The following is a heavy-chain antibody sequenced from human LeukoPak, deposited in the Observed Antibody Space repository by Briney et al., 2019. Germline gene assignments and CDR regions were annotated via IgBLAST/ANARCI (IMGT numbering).Heavy chain of an antibody. D-gene: IGHD2-15*01. CDR1: GGSFSSSRYY. Sequence: KASETLSLTCTVSGGSFSSSRYYWGWLRQPPGKGLEWIGSIYYGGSTYYNPSLKSRVTISVDTSMNQFSLKLSFVTIADTAVYYCARALGYCSGGSCTRGYNWFDPWGQGTLVTVPS. CDR3: ARALGYCSGGSCTRGYNWFDP. J-gene: IGHJ5*02. V-gene: IGHV4-39*01. CDR2: IYYGGST.